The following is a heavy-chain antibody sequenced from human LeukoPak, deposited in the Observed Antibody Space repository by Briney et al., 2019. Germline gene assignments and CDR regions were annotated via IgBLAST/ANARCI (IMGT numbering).Heavy chain of an antibody. Sequence: GRSPRLSCAASGFTFSSYGMHWVRQAPGKGLEWVAVIPYDGSNKYYADSVKGRFTISRDNSKNTLYLQMNSLRAEDTAVYYCAKGYAVNYYGSGSYSEYFQHWGQGTLVTVSS. D-gene: IGHD3-10*01. J-gene: IGHJ1*01. CDR2: IPYDGSNK. CDR1: GFTFSSYG. V-gene: IGHV3-30*18. CDR3: AKGYAVNYYGSGSYSEYFQH.